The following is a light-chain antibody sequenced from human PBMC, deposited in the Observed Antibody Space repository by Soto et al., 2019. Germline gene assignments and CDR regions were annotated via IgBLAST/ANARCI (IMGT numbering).Light chain of an antibody. CDR3: QQYHTYSWT. CDR2: DAS. J-gene: IGKJ1*01. V-gene: IGKV1-5*01. Sequence: DIQVTQSPPTLSASVGDRVTITCRASQTISTWMAWYQQKPGKAPKLLVYDASTLQSGVASRFSGSGSGTEFTLIISGLQPDDSATYYCQQYHTYSWTFGQGTKVDIK. CDR1: QTISTW.